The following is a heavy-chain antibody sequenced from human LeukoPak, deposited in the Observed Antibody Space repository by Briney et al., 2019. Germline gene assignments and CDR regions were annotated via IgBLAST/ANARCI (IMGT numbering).Heavy chain of an antibody. V-gene: IGHV5-51*01. CDR3: ARLKNQFSGGDF. CDR1: GYSFTSYW. CDR2: IFVGDSET. J-gene: IGHJ4*02. Sequence: GESLKISCKGSGYSFTSYWIGWVRQMPGKGLEWMGVIFVGDSETRYRPSFQGQVTISADKSSSTAYLEWSSLKASDTAMYFCARLKNQFSGGDFWGQGTLVTVSS. D-gene: IGHD1-14*01.